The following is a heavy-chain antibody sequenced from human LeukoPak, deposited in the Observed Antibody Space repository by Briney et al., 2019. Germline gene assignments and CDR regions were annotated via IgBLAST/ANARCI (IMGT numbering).Heavy chain of an antibody. Sequence: ASVKVSCKASGYTFTSYGISWVRQAPGQGLEWMGWISAYNGNTNYAQKLQGRVTMTTDTSTSTAYMELRSLRSDDTAVYYCARQWCSGGSCYSVWFDPWGQGTLVTVSS. CDR3: ARQWCSGGSCYSVWFDP. D-gene: IGHD2-15*01. CDR2: ISAYNGNT. CDR1: GYTFTSYG. J-gene: IGHJ5*02. V-gene: IGHV1-18*01.